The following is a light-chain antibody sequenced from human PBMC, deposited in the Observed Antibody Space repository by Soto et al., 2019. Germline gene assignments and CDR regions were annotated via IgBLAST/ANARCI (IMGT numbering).Light chain of an antibody. V-gene: IGLV1-44*01. J-gene: IGLJ1*01. CDR2: NNN. CDR3: AAWDDSLNTEV. Sequence: QSVLTQPPSASGTPGQRVTVSCSGSTSNIGSQTVNWYQQLPGTAPEHLIYNNNQRPSGVPGRFSGSKSGTSASLAISGLQSEDEADYYCAAWDDSLNTEVFGTGTKVTVL. CDR1: TSNIGSQT.